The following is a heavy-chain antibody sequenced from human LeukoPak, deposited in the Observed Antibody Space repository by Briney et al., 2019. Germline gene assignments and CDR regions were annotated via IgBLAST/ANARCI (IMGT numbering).Heavy chain of an antibody. V-gene: IGHV3-7*01. J-gene: IGHJ4*02. D-gene: IGHD5-18*01. CDR3: AREFRLLYYFDY. CDR1: GFTFSTYW. CDR2: VKQDGSEK. Sequence: PGGSLRLSCAASGFTFSTYWMTWVRQAPGKGLEWVAKVKQDGSEKYYVDSVKGRFTISRDNAKNSLYLQMNSLRAEDTAVYYCAREFRLLYYFDYWGQGTLVTVSS.